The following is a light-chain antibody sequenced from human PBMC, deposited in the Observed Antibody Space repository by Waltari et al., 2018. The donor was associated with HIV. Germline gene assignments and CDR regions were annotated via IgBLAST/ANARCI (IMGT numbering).Light chain of an antibody. CDR1: SSDVGGYNY. V-gene: IGLV2-11*01. Sequence: QSALTQPRSMSGSPGQSVTISCTGTSSDVGGYNYVSWYQQHPGKAPKLMIFDVNKRPSGVPDRFPCVKAGNTASPTISGLQAEDEADYYCCSYADNYTRVCGGGTKLTVL. J-gene: IGLJ3*02. CDR2: DVN. CDR3: CSYADNYTRV.